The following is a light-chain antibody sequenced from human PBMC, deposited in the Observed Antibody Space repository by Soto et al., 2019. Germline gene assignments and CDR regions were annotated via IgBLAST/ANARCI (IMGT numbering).Light chain of an antibody. V-gene: IGLV2-14*01. J-gene: IGLJ1*01. Sequence: QSVLTQPASVSGSPGQSITISCTGTSSDVGGYNYVSWYQQHPGKAPKLMIYEVSNRPSGVSNRFSGSKSGNTASLTISGPQAEDEADYYCSSYTSSSKLFGTGTKGTVL. CDR2: EVS. CDR1: SSDVGGYNY. CDR3: SSYTSSSKL.